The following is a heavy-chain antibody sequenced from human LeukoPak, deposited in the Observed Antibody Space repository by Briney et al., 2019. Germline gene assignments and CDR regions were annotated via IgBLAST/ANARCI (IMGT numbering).Heavy chain of an antibody. CDR2: IIPIFGTA. D-gene: IGHD6-13*01. CDR1: GGTFSSYA. V-gene: IGHV1-69*05. CDR3: ARGGIAAAGSYYYYYMDV. Sequence: SVKVSCKASGGTFSSYAISWVRQAPGQGLGWMGGIIPIFGTANYAQKFQGRVTITTDESTSTAYMELSSLRSEDTAVYYCARGGIAAAGSYYYYYMDVWGKGTTVTVSS. J-gene: IGHJ6*03.